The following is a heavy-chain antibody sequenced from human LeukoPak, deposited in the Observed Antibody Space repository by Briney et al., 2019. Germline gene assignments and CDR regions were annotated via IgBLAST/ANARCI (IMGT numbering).Heavy chain of an antibody. D-gene: IGHD3-22*01. CDR3: AKRGYYDSSGYPDY. CDR2: ISGSGGST. Sequence: PGGSLRLSCAASGFTFSSYAMSWVRQAPGKGLEWVSAISGSGGSTYYADSVKGRFTISRDNSKNTLYLQMNSLRAEDTAVYYCAKRGYYDSSGYPDYWGQGTLVTVSS. V-gene: IGHV3-23*01. J-gene: IGHJ4*02. CDR1: GFTFSSYA.